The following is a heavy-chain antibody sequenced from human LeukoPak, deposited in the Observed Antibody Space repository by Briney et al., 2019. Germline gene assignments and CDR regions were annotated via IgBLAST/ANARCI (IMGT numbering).Heavy chain of an antibody. CDR3: ARERMTTVTTDYYYYMDV. CDR2: INPNSGGT. CDR1: GYTFTGYY. D-gene: IGHD4-17*01. Sequence: ASVKVSCXASGYTFTGYYMHWVRQAPGQGLEWMGRINPNSGGTNYAQKFQGRVTMTRDTSISTAYMELSRLRSDDTAVYYCARERMTTVTTDYYYYMDVWGKRTTVTVSS. J-gene: IGHJ6*03. V-gene: IGHV1-2*06.